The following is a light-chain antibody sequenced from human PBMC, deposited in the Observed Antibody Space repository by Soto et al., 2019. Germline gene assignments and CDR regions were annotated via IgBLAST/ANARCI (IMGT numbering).Light chain of an antibody. CDR2: EVS. V-gene: IGLV2-8*01. Sequence: QSALTQPPSASGSPGQSVTISCTGTNSDVGRYNYVSWYQQHPGKAPKLMIYEVSKWPSGVPDRFSGSKSGNTASLTVSGLQAEDEADYYCASYTGSTWVFGGGTKVTV. J-gene: IGLJ3*02. CDR1: NSDVGRYNY. CDR3: ASYTGSTWV.